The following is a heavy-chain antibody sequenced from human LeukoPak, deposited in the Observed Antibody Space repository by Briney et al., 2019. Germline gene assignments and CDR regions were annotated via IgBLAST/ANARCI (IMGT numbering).Heavy chain of an antibody. J-gene: IGHJ6*03. V-gene: IGHV1-18*01. CDR3: TREGTGTPLSYYYYMDV. CDR1: GYTFTNYG. CDR2: ISVYNGDT. Sequence: ASVKVSCKASGYTFTNYGIIWVRQAPGQGLEWMGWISVYNGDTNYAQRPQGRVTMTTDTSTSTAYMELRSLTSDDTAVYYCTREGTGTPLSYYYYMDVWGKGTTVTVSS. D-gene: IGHD1-1*01.